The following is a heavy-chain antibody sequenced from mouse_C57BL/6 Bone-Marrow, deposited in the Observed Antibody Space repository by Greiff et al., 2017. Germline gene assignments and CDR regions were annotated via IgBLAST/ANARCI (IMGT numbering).Heavy chain of an antibody. V-gene: IGHV1-59*01. CDR3: AREGGYDYFFAY. D-gene: IGHD2-4*01. CDR2: IDPSDSYT. Sequence: QVQLQQPGAELVRPGTSVKLSCKASGYTFTSYWMHWVKQRPGQGLEWIGVIDPSDSYTNYNQKFKGKATLTVDTSSSTAYMQLSSLTSEDSAVYYCAREGGYDYFFAYWGQGTLVTVSA. CDR1: GYTFTSYW. J-gene: IGHJ3*01.